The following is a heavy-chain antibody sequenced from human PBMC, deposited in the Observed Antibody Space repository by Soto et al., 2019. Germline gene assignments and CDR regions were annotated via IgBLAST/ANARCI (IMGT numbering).Heavy chain of an antibody. CDR2: ISGSGGST. D-gene: IGHD3-22*01. CDR1: GFTFSSYA. J-gene: IGHJ4*02. CDR3: AKELDYYDSSDSSPFDY. Sequence: EVQLLESGGGLVQPGGSLRLSCAASGFTFSSYAMSWVRQAPGKGLEWVSAISGSGGSTYYADSVKGRFTISRDNSKNTLYLQMNSLRAEDTAVYYCAKELDYYDSSDSSPFDYWGQGTLVTVSS. V-gene: IGHV3-23*01.